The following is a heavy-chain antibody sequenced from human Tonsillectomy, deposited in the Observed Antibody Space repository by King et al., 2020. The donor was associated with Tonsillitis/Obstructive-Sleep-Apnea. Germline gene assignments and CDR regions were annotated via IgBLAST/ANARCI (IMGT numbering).Heavy chain of an antibody. Sequence: VQLVESGGGVVQPGRSLRLSCAASGFTFSNYALHWVRQAPGKGLEWVAVISYVGANKYYADSVKGRFTISRDNSKNTVYLEMNSLTAEDTAVYYCARYLYSEIVSGYRNPHYYYCMDVWGQGTMVSVSS. CDR2: ISYVGANK. J-gene: IGHJ6*02. CDR3: ARYLYSEIVSGYRNPHYYYCMDV. V-gene: IGHV3-30-3*01. D-gene: IGHD3-9*01. CDR1: GFTFSNYA.